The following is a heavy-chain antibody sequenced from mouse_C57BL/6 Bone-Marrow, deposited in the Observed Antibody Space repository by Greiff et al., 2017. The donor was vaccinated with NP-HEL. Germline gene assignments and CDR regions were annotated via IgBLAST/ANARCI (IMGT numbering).Heavy chain of an antibody. CDR3: ARGDDWFAY. CDR2: INPSSGYT. J-gene: IGHJ3*01. V-gene: IGHV1-7*01. D-gene: IGHD3-3*01. CDR1: GYTFTSYW. Sequence: VQLQQSGAELAKPGASVKLSCKASGYTFTSYWMHWVKQRPGQGLEWIGYINPSSGYTKYNQKFQDKATLTADKSSSTAYMQLSSLTYEDAADYYCARGDDWFAYWGQGTLVTVSA.